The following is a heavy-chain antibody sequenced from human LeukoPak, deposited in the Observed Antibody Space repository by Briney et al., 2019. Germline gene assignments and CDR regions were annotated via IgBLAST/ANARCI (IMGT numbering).Heavy chain of an antibody. J-gene: IGHJ4*02. D-gene: IGHD1-14*01. CDR3: ARLPDRSFPPGY. CDR2: IIPIFGTA. Sequence: ASVKVSCKASGGTFSNYAINWVRQAPGQGLEWMGGIIPIFGTANYAQNFQGRVTITADESTTTAYLELSGLRSEDTAVYYCARLPDRSFPPGYWGQGTLVTVSS. V-gene: IGHV1-69*01. CDR1: GGTFSNYA.